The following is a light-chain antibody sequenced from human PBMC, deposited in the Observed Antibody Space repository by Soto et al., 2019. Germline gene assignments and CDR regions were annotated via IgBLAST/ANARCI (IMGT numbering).Light chain of an antibody. CDR3: AAFDDSLNGWV. CDR2: GTD. J-gene: IGLJ3*02. V-gene: IGLV1-44*01. CDR1: SSNIGGNP. Sequence: QSVLTQPPSASGTPGQRVTISCSGSSSNIGGNPVVWYQQLPGTAPKLFIYGTDQRPSGVPDRFSGSKSDTAASLAISGLQSEDEADYYCAAFDDSLNGWVFGGGTKLTVL.